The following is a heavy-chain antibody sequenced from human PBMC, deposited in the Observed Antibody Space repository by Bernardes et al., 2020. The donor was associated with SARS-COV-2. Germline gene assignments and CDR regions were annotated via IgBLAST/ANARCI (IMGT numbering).Heavy chain of an antibody. CDR3: ARVPGYCIDSVCYFNWYYMDV. Sequence: GESLKISCKGSGYDFNKYWIAWVRQKSGYGLEWMGIVKPGGSDVKYSPSFEGQVTISADTSTAYVQWRSLKASDTAMYYCARVPGYCIDSVCYFNWYYMDVWGEGTTVTVSS. CDR1: GYDFNKYW. CDR2: VKPGGSDV. V-gene: IGHV5-51*01. J-gene: IGHJ6*03. D-gene: IGHD2-8*01.